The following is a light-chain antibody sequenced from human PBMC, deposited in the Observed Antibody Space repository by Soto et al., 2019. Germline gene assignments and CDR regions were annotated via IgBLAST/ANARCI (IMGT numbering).Light chain of an antibody. CDR2: GAS. Sequence: EIVMTQSPATLSVSPGERATLSCRASQSVGSLLAWYQQKPGQAPRLLIYGASTRATGISGRFSGSGSGTEFTLTISSLQSADFGVYYCQQYNNWPITFGQGTRLETK. CDR1: QSVGSL. CDR3: QQYNNWPIT. V-gene: IGKV3-15*01. J-gene: IGKJ5*01.